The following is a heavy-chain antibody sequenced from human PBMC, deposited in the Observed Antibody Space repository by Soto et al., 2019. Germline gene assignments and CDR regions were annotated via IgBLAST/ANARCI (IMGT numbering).Heavy chain of an antibody. CDR3: ARARTLPYSSGWYGYYYGMDV. CDR2: INHSGST. D-gene: IGHD6-19*01. CDR1: GGSFSVYY. J-gene: IGHJ6*02. Sequence: PSETLSLTCAVYGGSFSVYYWSWIRQPPGKGLEWIGEINHSGSTNYNPSLKSRVTISVDTSKNQFSLKLSSVTAADTAVYYCARARTLPYSSGWYGYYYGMDVWGQGTTVTVSS. V-gene: IGHV4-34*01.